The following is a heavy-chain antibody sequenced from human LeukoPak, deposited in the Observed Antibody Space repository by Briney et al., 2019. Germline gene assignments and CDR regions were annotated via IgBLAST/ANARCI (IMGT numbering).Heavy chain of an antibody. CDR1: GGSFSGYY. CDR3: AGQLGYCRGGGCDLFPKWLDL. V-gene: IGHV4-34*01. Sequence: SETLTLTCAVYGGSFSGYYWSWIRQPPGKGLEWIGEINHSGGTNYNPSLKSRVTISVDTNKNQFSLKLSHVTAADTAVYYFAGQLGYCRGGGCDLFPKWLDLWGQGTLVTVSS. D-gene: IGHD2-15*01. CDR2: INHSGGT. J-gene: IGHJ5*02.